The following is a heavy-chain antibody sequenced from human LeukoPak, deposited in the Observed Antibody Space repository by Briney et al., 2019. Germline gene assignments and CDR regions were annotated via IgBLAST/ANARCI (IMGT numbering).Heavy chain of an antibody. D-gene: IGHD3-22*01. CDR2: ISGSGGST. Sequence: GGSLRLSCAISGITLSNYGMSWVRQAPGKGLEWVAGISGSGGSTNYADSVKGRFTISRDNPKNTLFLQMNSLRAEDTAVYFCAKRGVVIRVILVGFHKEAYYFDSWGQGALVTVSS. CDR1: GITLSNYG. V-gene: IGHV3-23*01. CDR3: AKRGVVIRVILVGFHKEAYYFDS. J-gene: IGHJ4*02.